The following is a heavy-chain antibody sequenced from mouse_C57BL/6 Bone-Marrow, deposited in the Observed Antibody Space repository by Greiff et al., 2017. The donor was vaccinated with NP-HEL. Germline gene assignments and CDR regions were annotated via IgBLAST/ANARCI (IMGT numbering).Heavy chain of an antibody. CDR1: GYTFTDYY. CDR3: ARYYYGSDY. Sequence: QVQLKQSGAELVRPGASVKLSCKASGYTFTDYYINWVKQRPGQGLEWIARIYPGSGNTYYNEKFKGKATLTAEKSSSTAYMQLRSLTSEDYAVYFCARYYYGSDYWGQGTTLTGST. V-gene: IGHV1-76*01. CDR2: IYPGSGNT. D-gene: IGHD1-1*01. J-gene: IGHJ2*01.